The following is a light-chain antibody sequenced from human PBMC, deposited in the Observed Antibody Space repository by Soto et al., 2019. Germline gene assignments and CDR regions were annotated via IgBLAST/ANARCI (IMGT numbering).Light chain of an antibody. V-gene: IGLV1-40*01. Sequence: QSFLTQPPSVSGSPGQSVTISCTWISSNIGAGYDVHWYQQLPGTAPKLLIYGNNNRPSGVPDRFSGLKSGTSASLAITGLQAEDEADYYCQSYDSTLSGSKVFGTGTKVTVL. CDR2: GNN. CDR3: QSYDSTLSGSKV. J-gene: IGLJ1*01. CDR1: SSNIGAGYD.